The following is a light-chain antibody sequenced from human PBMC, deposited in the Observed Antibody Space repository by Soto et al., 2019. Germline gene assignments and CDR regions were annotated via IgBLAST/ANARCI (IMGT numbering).Light chain of an antibody. CDR2: AAP. CDR3: QQLKSYPLT. CDR1: QVISSS. J-gene: IGKJ4*01. Sequence: ASVGDRVTLPCRASQVISSSLAWCQQRAGKAPKFLIYAAPTLQSGAPSRFSGSGSGTEFALTISSLQPEDSATYYCQQLKSYPLTVGGGTKVDIK. V-gene: IGKV1-9*01.